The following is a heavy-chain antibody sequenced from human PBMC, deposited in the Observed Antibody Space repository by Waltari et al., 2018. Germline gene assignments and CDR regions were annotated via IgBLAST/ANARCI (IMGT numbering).Heavy chain of an antibody. V-gene: IGHV1-2*06. D-gene: IGHD6-13*01. CDR3: VRPQELGPEVGPFDM. CDR2: VDPNSGAV. J-gene: IGHJ3*02. CDR1: GCTFIDYF. Sequence: QVQLVQSGAEVKKPGASVKVSCQTSGCTFIDYFMHWVRQAPGQGRAWMQRVDPNSGAVPYATHFQGRVTMTTHSSINPVYMELTRLKSDDTAVYYCVRPQELGPEVGPFDMWGRGTMVIVSS.